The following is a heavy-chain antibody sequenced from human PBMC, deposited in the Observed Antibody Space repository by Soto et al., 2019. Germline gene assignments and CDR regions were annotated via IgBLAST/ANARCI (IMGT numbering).Heavy chain of an antibody. CDR1: GYTFTSYA. D-gene: IGHD3-10*01. CDR2: INAGNGNT. J-gene: IGHJ5*02. Sequence: ASVKVSCKASGYTFTSYAMHWVRQAPGQRLEWMGWINAGNGNTKYSQKFQGRVTITRDTSASIAYMELSSLRSEDTAVYYCARDGGTIIINWFDPWGQGTLVTVSS. V-gene: IGHV1-3*01. CDR3: ARDGGTIIINWFDP.